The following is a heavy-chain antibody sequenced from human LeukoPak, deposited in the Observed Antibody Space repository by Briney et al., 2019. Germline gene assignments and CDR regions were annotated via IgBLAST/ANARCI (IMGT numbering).Heavy chain of an antibody. Sequence: ASVTVSCTSAVYTYTIYGISWWRQAPEHALEGMGWISAYNGNTNYAQKLQGRVTMTTDTSTSTAYMELRRLRSDDTAVYYCARVEVATILENWFDPWGQGTLVTVSS. D-gene: IGHD5-12*01. CDR1: VYTYTIYG. V-gene: IGHV1-18*04. J-gene: IGHJ5*02. CDR3: ARVEVATILENWFDP. CDR2: ISAYNGNT.